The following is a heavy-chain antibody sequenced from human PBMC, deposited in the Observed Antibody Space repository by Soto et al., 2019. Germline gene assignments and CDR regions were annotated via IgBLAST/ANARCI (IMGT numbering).Heavy chain of an antibody. D-gene: IGHD3-16*01. J-gene: IGHJ4*02. V-gene: IGHV3-9*01. Sequence: EVQLVESGGGLVQPGTSLRLSCVASGSTFDDYAMHWIRQAPGKGPEWVSGIYGNSKRIDYAESVKGRFTTSRDNAKTCMYLHMKHMRPEDTALYYCIKESSPGGLDYWGQRTLVTVSS. CDR3: IKESSPGGLDY. CDR2: IYGNSKRI. CDR1: GSTFDDYA.